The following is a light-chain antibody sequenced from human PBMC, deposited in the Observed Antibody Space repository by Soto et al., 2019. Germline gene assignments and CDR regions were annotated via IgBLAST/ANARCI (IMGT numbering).Light chain of an antibody. CDR1: QSISTY. V-gene: IGKV1-39*01. Sequence: DIQMTQSPSSLSASVGDRVTITCRASQSISTYLNWYQQKPGKAPNLLIYTASRLESGVPSRFSGSGSGTDFTLTISSLQPEDFATYFCQQSYSRPRTFGQVTQVEIQ. J-gene: IGKJ1*01. CDR3: QQSYSRPRT. CDR2: TAS.